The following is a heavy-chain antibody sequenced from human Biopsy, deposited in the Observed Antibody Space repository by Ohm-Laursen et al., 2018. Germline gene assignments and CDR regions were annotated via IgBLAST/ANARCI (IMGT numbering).Heavy chain of an antibody. CDR1: GGTFTTYA. Sequence: SVKVSCKPSGGTFTTYAIGWVRQAPGQGLGWMGKVIPALGTTDYAQNFQGRLALTADESTSTVYMALTGLRSDDTGIYYCARYASYSGNYGHFDYWGQSTLVTVSS. V-gene: IGHV1-69*11. CDR3: ARYASYSGNYGHFDY. CDR2: VIPALGTT. D-gene: IGHD1-26*01. J-gene: IGHJ4*02.